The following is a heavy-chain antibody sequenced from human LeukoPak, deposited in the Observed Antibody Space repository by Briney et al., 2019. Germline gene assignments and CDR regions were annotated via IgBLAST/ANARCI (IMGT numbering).Heavy chain of an antibody. CDR1: GFTFSSYS. D-gene: IGHD3-3*01. V-gene: IGHV3-7*01. CDR2: IKQDGSEK. J-gene: IGHJ4*02. CDR3: ARAYYDFWSGYYPFDY. Sequence: GGSLRLSCAASGFTFSSYSMNWVRQAPGKGLEWVANIKQDGSEKYYVDSVKGRFTISRDDAKNSLYLQMNSLRAEDTAVYYCARAYYDFWSGYYPFDYWGQGTLVTVSS.